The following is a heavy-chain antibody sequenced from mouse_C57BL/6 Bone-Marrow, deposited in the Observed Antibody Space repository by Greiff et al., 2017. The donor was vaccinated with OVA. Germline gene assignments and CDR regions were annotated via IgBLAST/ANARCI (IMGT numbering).Heavy chain of an antibody. J-gene: IGHJ3*01. CDR2: IWGGGST. D-gene: IGHD4-1*01. CDR3: AKLGWFAN. V-gene: IGHV2-9*01. CDR1: GFSFTSYG. Sequence: QVQLQQSGPGLVAPSQRLSITCPVSGFSFTSYGVDWVRQPPGTGLEWLGVIWGGGSTNYTSALMSRLSISKDNSKSQGVVKMNRLQTEDTAMDYCAKLGWFANWGQGTRVTVSA.